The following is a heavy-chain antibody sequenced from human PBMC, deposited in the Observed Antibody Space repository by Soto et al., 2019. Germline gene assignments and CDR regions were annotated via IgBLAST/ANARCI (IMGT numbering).Heavy chain of an antibody. CDR1: XXXXXXXA. D-gene: IGHD3-16*01. J-gene: IGHJ4*02. CDR3: AKAYFVWSSEQPYYFDY. Sequence: EVQLLDSGGGXXXXGGXXXXXCXAXXXXXXXXAMTXXXXGPGKGLEWVSGISGSGGRSYYADSVKGRFTISRDNSKSTLYLQMNSLRAEDTAVYYCAKAYFVWSSEQPYYFDYWGQGTLVTVSS. CDR2: ISGSGGRS. V-gene: IGHV3-23*01.